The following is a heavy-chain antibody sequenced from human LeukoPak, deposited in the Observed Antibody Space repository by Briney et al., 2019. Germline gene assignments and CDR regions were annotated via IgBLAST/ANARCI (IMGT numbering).Heavy chain of an antibody. CDR1: GGSFSGYY. CDR2: INHSGST. CDR3: ARAVVVVAAKYYYYYGKDV. D-gene: IGHD2-15*01. V-gene: IGHV4-34*01. J-gene: IGHJ6*02. Sequence: SETLSLTCAVYGGSFSGYYWSWIRQPPGKGLEWIGEINHSGSTNYNPSLKSRVTISVDTSKNQFSLKLSSVTAADTAVYYCARAVVVVAAKYYYYYGKDVWGQGTTVTVSS.